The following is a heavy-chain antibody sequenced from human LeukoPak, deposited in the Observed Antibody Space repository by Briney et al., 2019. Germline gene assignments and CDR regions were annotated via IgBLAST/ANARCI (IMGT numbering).Heavy chain of an antibody. CDR1: GFTFSSYG. V-gene: IGHV3-30*18. J-gene: IGHJ4*02. CDR3: AKVWEGRWLQPHFDY. Sequence: GRSLRLSCAASGFTFSSYGMHWVRQAPGKGLEGVAVISYDGSNKYYADSVKGRFTISRDNSKNTLYLQMNSLRAEDTAVYYCAKVWEGRWLQPHFDYWGQGTLVTVSS. D-gene: IGHD5-24*01. CDR2: ISYDGSNK.